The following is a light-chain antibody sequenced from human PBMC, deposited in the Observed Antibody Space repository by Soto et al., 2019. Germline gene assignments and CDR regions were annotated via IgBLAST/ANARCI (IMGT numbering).Light chain of an antibody. J-gene: IGKJ1*01. V-gene: IGKV3-20*01. CDR2: GAS. CDR1: QSVSSNY. CDR3: QQYNSSPRT. Sequence: ESVLTQSPGTLSLSPGERATLSCRASQSVSSNYLAWYQQKPGQAPRLLIYGASNRASGIPDRFSGSGSGTDFTLTISSLQPEDLAVYYCQQYNSSPRTFGQGTKVDIK.